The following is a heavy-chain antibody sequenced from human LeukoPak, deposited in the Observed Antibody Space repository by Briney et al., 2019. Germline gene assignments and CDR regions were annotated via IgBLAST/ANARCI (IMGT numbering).Heavy chain of an antibody. CDR3: ARSYSSSWYWFDP. Sequence: GASVKVSCKASGYTFTGYYIHWVRQAPGQGLEWMGWINPNSGGTNYAQKFQGRVTMTRDTSISTAYMELSRLRSDDTAVYYCARSYSSSWYWFDPWGQGTLVTVSS. J-gene: IGHJ5*02. D-gene: IGHD6-13*01. CDR2: INPNSGGT. V-gene: IGHV1-2*02. CDR1: GYTFTGYY.